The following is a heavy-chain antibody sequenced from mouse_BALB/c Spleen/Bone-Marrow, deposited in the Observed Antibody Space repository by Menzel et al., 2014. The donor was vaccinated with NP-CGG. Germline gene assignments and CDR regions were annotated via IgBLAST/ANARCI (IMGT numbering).Heavy chain of an antibody. Sequence: EVMLVESGGGLAQPGGSLKLSCAASGFTFSSYTMSWVRKTQEKRLEWAPNIRNGGGSTYYPDTVKGRFTISRDNAKNTLYLQMSSLKSEDTAMYYCARGIYYYGSSCAYWGQGTLVTVSA. CDR1: GFTFSSYT. CDR2: IRNGGGST. D-gene: IGHD1-1*01. CDR3: ARGIYYYGSSCAY. V-gene: IGHV5-12-2*01. J-gene: IGHJ3*01.